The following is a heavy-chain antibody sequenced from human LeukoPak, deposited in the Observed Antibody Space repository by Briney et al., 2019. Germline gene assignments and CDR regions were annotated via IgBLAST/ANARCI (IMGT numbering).Heavy chain of an antibody. Sequence: ASVKVSCKASGYTFSNYGMHWVRQAPGQGLEWMGIINPSGGSTSYAQKFQGRVTMTRDTSTSTVYMELSSLRSEDTAVYYCARGGVAARQLIHGMDVWGQGTTVTVSS. CDR2: INPSGGST. V-gene: IGHV1-46*01. CDR1: GYTFSNYG. J-gene: IGHJ6*02. CDR3: ARGGVAARQLIHGMDV. D-gene: IGHD6-6*01.